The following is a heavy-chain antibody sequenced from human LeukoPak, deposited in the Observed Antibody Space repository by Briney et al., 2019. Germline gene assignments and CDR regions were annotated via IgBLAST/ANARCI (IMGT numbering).Heavy chain of an antibody. V-gene: IGHV3-30*03. CDR3: ATTQGYCSSTSCYNWYFDL. D-gene: IGHD2-2*02. Sequence: GRSLRLSCAASGFTFSSYGMHWVRQAPGKGLEWVAVISYDGSNKYYADSVKGRFTISRDNAKNTLYLQMNSLRAEDTAVYYCATTQGYCSSTSCYNWYFDLWGRGTLVTVSS. CDR2: ISYDGSNK. J-gene: IGHJ2*01. CDR1: GFTFSSYG.